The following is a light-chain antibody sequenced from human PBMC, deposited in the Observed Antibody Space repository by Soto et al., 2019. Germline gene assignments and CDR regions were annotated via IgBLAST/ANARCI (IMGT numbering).Light chain of an antibody. J-gene: IGLJ1*01. CDR3: SSYTGSSTLV. Sequence: QSVLTQPAFVSGSPGQSVTISCTGTSSDVGGYNYVSWYQQHPGKAPKLMIYDVSNRPSGVANRFSGSKSGNTASLTISGLQAEDEADYYCSSYTGSSTLVFGTGTKVTVL. V-gene: IGLV2-14*01. CDR2: DVS. CDR1: SSDVGGYNY.